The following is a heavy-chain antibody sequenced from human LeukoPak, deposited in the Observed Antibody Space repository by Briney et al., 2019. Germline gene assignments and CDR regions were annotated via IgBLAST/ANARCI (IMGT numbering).Heavy chain of an antibody. CDR1: GFSFSTYA. CDR3: ARGSDVSDY. J-gene: IGHJ4*02. Sequence: GGSLRLSCAASGFSFSTYAMSWVRRAPGKGLEWVSYITSGSTTIYYADSVKGRFTISRDNAKNSLYLQMNSLRAEDTAVYYCARGSDVSDYWGQGTLVTVSS. CDR2: ITSGSTTI. D-gene: IGHD2-15*01. V-gene: IGHV3-48*01.